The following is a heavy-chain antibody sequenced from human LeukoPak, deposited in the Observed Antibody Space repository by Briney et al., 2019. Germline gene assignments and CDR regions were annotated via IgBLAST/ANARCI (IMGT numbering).Heavy chain of an antibody. D-gene: IGHD3-3*01. CDR2: IYCSGSP. CDR1: GGSISSISYD. J-gene: IGHJ5*02. V-gene: IGHV4-39*07. CDR3: ASLRFKRCFDP. Sequence: PAETLSLTCTVSGGSISSISYDWDWIGQPPGKGLEWSGSIYCSGSPYYDPSLKSRVTISVATSKNQFSLKLSSVTAADTAVYYCASLRFKRCFDPWGEGTLVTVPS.